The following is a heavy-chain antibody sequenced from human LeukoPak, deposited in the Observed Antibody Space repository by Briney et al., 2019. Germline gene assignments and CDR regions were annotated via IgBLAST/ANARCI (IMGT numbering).Heavy chain of an antibody. CDR3: ARDRPSDYDSSGPFDY. D-gene: IGHD3-22*01. CDR2: IYPRDGST. J-gene: IGHJ4*02. V-gene: IGHV1-46*01. CDR1: GYTFTSNY. Sequence: ASVKVSCKASGYTFTSNYIHWVRQAPGQGLEWMGMIYPRDGSTSYAQKFQGRVTVTRDTSTSTVHMELSGLRSDDTAVYYCARDRPSDYDSSGPFDYWGQGTLVTVSS.